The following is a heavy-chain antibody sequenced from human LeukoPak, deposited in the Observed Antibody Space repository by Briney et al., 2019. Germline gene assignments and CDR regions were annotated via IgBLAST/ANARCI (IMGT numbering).Heavy chain of an antibody. D-gene: IGHD3-22*01. Sequence: SETLSLTCTVSGGSISSYYWSWIRQPPGKGLEWIGYIFYNGATNYNPSLKSRVTISIDTSNNHFSLKLSSVTAADTAVYYCARASTFYSDSIYHWFDPWGHGTLVTVSS. V-gene: IGHV4-59*01. CDR3: ARASTFYSDSIYHWFDP. J-gene: IGHJ5*02. CDR2: IFYNGAT. CDR1: GGSISSYY.